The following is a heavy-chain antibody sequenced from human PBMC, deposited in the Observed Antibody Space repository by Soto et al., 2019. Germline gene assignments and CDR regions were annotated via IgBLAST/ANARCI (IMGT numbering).Heavy chain of an antibody. J-gene: IGHJ4*02. CDR2: IYYSGST. CDR3: ARGLSVSLFDN. CDR1: GGSISTGGYY. V-gene: IGHV4-31*03. Sequence: QVQLQESGPGLVKPSQTLALTCTVSGGSISTGGYYWTWIRQHPGKGLEWIGYIYYSGSTYYNPSLKSRVTISVDTSKNQFSLKLSSVTAADTAVYYCARGLSVSLFDNWGQGTLVTVSS. D-gene: IGHD2-8*01.